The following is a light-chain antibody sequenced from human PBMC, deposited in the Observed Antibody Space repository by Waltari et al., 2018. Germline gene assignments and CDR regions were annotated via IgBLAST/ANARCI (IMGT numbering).Light chain of an antibody. J-gene: IGLJ1*01. CDR2: DVS. V-gene: IGLV2-14*03. CDR1: SSDIATYAY. Sequence: QSALTQPASVPGSPGQSITIPCTGTSSDIATYAYVSWYQQSPGEAPKLMIFDVSNRPSGVSHRFSGSKSGNTASLTISGLQAEDEADYYCNSYTSSSTRVFGTGTKVTVL. CDR3: NSYTSSSTRV.